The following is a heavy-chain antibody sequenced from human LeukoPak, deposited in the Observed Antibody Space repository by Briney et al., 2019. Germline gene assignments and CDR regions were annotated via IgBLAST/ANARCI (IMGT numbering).Heavy chain of an antibody. V-gene: IGHV3-48*04. Sequence: PGGSLRLSCAASGFTFSSYSMNWVRQAPGKGLEWVSYISSSGSTIYYADSVKGRFTISRDNAKNSLYLQMNSLRAEDTAVYYCARIRELEVVVVPYFDYWGQGTLVTVSS. CDR2: ISSSGSTI. CDR3: ARIRELEVVVVPYFDY. J-gene: IGHJ4*02. CDR1: GFTFSSYS. D-gene: IGHD2-15*01.